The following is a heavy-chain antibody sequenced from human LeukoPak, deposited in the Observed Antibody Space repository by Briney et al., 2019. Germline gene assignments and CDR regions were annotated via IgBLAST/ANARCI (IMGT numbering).Heavy chain of an antibody. CDR3: ARSKYNGAFDI. Sequence: SETLSLTRTVSGGSISSYYWSWIRQPPGKGLEWIGYIYYSGSTNYNPSLKSRVTISVDTSKNQFSLKLSSVTAADTAVYYCARSKYNGAFDIWGQGTMVTVSS. CDR1: GGSISSYY. V-gene: IGHV4-59*01. CDR2: IYYSGST. D-gene: IGHD1-14*01. J-gene: IGHJ3*02.